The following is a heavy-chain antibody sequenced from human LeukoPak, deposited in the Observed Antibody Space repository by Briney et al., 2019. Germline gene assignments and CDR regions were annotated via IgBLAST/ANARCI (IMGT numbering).Heavy chain of an antibody. CDR2: IRYDGNEK. CDR1: GFTFSHYG. V-gene: IGHV3-30*02. CDR3: AKDFGTNSAGY. J-gene: IGHJ4*02. Sequence: GGSLRLSCAASGFTFSHYGMHWVRQAPGKGLGWVGFIRYDGNEKYYADSVEGRFTISRDNSENTLYLQMNSLRTDDTAVYYCAKDFGTNSAGYWGQGTLVTVSS. D-gene: IGHD2-8*01.